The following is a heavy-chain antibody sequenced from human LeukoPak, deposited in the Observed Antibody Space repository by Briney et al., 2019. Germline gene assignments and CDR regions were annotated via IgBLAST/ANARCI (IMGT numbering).Heavy chain of an antibody. CDR2: VYPSGRT. CDR3: ASGGRISAANWFDP. V-gene: IGHV4-4*07. J-gene: IGHJ5*02. D-gene: IGHD6-13*01. CDR1: GGSISDCY. Sequence: SETLSLTCTVSGGSISDCYWSWIRQPAGKGLEWIGRVYPSGRTSYNPSLENRVTMSVDTSKRQFSLKLRSVTAADTAVYYCASGGRISAANWFDPWGQGTLVTVSS.